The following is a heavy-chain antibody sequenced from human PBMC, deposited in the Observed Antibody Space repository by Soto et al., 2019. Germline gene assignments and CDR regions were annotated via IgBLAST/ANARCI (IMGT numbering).Heavy chain of an antibody. Sequence: EVQLLESGGGLVQPGGSLRLSCAASGFTFSSNGMTWVRQAPGKGLEWVSIISGNSDTTYYADSVKGRFTVSRDNSKNTLYLQMNSLRVEDTAIYYCVKVLFARPAYGMDVWGQGTTVTVSS. J-gene: IGHJ6*02. CDR2: ISGNSDTT. V-gene: IGHV3-23*01. D-gene: IGHD2-2*01. CDR3: VKVLFARPAYGMDV. CDR1: GFTFSSNG.